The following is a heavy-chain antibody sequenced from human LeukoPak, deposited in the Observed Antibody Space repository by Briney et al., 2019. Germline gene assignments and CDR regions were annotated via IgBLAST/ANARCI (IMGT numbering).Heavy chain of an antibody. CDR3: ARPDSSGYDY. CDR2: INPSGGST. J-gene: IGHJ4*02. CDR1: GYTFTSYG. V-gene: IGHV1-46*01. Sequence: ASVKVSCTASGYTFTSYGISWVRQAPGQGLEWMGIINPSGGSTSYAQKFQGRVTMTRDTSTSTVYMELSSLRSEDTAVYYCARPDSSGYDYWGQGTLVTVSS. D-gene: IGHD3-22*01.